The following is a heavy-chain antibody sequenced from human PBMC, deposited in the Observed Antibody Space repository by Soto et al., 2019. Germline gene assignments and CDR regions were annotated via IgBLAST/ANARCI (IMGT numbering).Heavy chain of an antibody. CDR2: INHSAST. Sequence: QGQLQQWGAGQLKPSESLSLTSAVYGGSFSGYYWSWIRQPPGKGVEWIGEINHSASTNYNPSLKSRVTISVDTSKHQFSLKLSSVTAADTAVYYGARGTGYDSSCYPVDYWGQGTLVTVSS. CDR1: GGSFSGYY. CDR3: ARGTGYDSSCYPVDY. V-gene: IGHV4-34*01. D-gene: IGHD3-22*01. J-gene: IGHJ4*02.